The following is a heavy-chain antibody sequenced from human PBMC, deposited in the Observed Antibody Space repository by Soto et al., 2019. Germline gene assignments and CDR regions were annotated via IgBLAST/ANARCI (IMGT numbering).Heavy chain of an antibody. V-gene: IGHV1-69*05. J-gene: IGHJ2*01. CDR2: IIPIFGTA. CDR1: GGTFSSYA. CDR3: ARGLGAYYYDETWYFDL. D-gene: IGHD3-22*01. Sequence: SVKVSCKASGGTFSSYAISWVRQAPGQGLEWMGGIIPIFGTANYAQKFQGRVTMTRNTSISTAYMELSSLRSEDTAVYYCARGLGAYYYDETWYFDLWGRGTLVTVSS.